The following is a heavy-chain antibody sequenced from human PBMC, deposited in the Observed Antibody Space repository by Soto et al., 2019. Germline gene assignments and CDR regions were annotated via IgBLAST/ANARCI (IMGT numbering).Heavy chain of an antibody. D-gene: IGHD2-2*02. Sequence: SETLSLTCTVSGGSISSYYWSWIRQPPGKGLEWIGYIYYSGSTNYNPSLKSRVTISVDTSKNQFSLKLSSVTAADTAVYYCARVRVYCSSTSCYIVGFDPWGQGTLVTVSS. CDR1: GGSISSYY. J-gene: IGHJ5*02. V-gene: IGHV4-59*01. CDR3: ARVRVYCSSTSCYIVGFDP. CDR2: IYYSGST.